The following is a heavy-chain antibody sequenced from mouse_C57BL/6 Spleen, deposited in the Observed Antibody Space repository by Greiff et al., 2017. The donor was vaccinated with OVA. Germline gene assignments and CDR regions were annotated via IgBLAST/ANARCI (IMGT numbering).Heavy chain of an antibody. J-gene: IGHJ2*01. CDR2: IDPETGGT. CDR1: GYTFTDYE. Sequence: VQLQQSGAELVRPGASVTLSCKASGYTFTDYEMHWVKQTPVHGLEWIGAIDPETGGTAYNQKFKGKAILTADKSSSTAYMELRSLTSEDSAVYYCTREKYGNYLYWGQGTTLTVSS. CDR3: TREKYGNYLY. V-gene: IGHV1-15*01. D-gene: IGHD2-1*01.